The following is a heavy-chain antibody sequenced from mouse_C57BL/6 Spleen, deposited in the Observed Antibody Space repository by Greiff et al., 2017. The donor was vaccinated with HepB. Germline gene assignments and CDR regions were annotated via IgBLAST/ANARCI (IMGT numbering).Heavy chain of an antibody. CDR1: GFSLTSYG. CDR3: ARNSPLLRSYYFDY. Sequence: VKLQESGPGLVQPSQSLSITCTVSGFSLTSYGVHWVRQSPGKGLEWLGVIWSGGSTDYNAAFISRLSISKDNSKSQVFFKMNSLQADDTAIYYCARNSPLLRSYYFDYWGQGTTLTVSS. CDR2: IWSGGST. V-gene: IGHV2-2*01. J-gene: IGHJ2*01. D-gene: IGHD1-1*01.